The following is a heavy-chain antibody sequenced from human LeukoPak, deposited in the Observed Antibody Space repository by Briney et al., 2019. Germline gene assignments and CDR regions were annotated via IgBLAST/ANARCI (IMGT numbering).Heavy chain of an antibody. CDR1: GFTFSSYS. CDR3: ARDTDVLLWFGELLGCPGLDY. Sequence: PAHSLKLSCAASGFTFSSYSMNWVRQAPGKGLDWVSYISSSRSTIYYADSVKGRFTISRDNAKNSLYLQMNSLRAVDTAVYYCARDTDVLLWFGELLGCPGLDYWGKGTLVTVAS. CDR2: ISSSRSTI. V-gene: IGHV3-48*04. J-gene: IGHJ4*02. D-gene: IGHD3-10*01.